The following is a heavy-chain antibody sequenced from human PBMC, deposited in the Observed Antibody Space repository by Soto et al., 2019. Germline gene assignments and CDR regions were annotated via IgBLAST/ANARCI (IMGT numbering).Heavy chain of an antibody. J-gene: IGHJ6*02. V-gene: IGHV3-30-3*01. CDR2: ISFDGSNK. CDR3: ARRKGWGGNWDYYYYGMDV. Sequence: QVQLVESGGGVVQPGRSLRLSCAASGFIFSSYAMHWVRQAPGKGLEWVAVISFDGSNKYYADSVKGRFTISRDNSKXXLXXQMNSLRAEDTAVYYCARRKGWGGNWDYYYYGMDVWGQGTTVTVSS. D-gene: IGHD2-21*01. CDR1: GFIFSSYA.